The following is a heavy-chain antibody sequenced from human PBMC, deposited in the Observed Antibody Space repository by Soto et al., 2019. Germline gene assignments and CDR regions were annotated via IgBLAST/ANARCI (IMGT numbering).Heavy chain of an antibody. V-gene: IGHV4-39*01. CDR2: IYYSGST. Sequence: QLQLQESGPGLVKPSETLSLTCTVSGGSISSSSYYWGWIRQPPGKGLEWIGNIYYSGSTYYNPSLKSRVTISVDTSKNHVSLKLSSVTAADTAVYYCARHGPLSNNWNQLDYWGQGTLVTVSS. CDR1: GGSISSSSYY. D-gene: IGHD1-1*01. CDR3: ARHGPLSNNWNQLDY. J-gene: IGHJ4*02.